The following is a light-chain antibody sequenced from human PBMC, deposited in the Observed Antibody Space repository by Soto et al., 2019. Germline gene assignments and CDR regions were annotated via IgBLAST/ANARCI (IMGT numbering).Light chain of an antibody. CDR3: GSWDSSLSADV. Sequence: QSVMTQTPSVSAAPGQKVTISCSGSSSNIGVNSVSWYQQLPGTAPKLLIYDDNKRPSGIPDRFSGSKSGTSATLGITGFQTGDEADYYCGSWDSSLSADVFGTGTKLTVL. J-gene: IGLJ1*01. CDR2: DDN. V-gene: IGLV1-51*01. CDR1: SSNIGVNS.